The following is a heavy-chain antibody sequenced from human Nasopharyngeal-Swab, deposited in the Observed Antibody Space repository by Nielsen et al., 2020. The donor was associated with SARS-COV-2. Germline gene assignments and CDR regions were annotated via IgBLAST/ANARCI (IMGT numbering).Heavy chain of an antibody. V-gene: IGHV4-39*01. J-gene: IGHJ5*02. CDR1: GDSISTGRYS. D-gene: IGHD6-13*01. CDR3: ARWSSWYNWLDP. Sequence: SQTLSLTCAVSGDSISTGRYSWAWLRQPPGKGLEWIGSIYYSGTTYYNPSLKSRVTISVDTSKNQFSLKLNSATAADTAVYYCARWSSWYNWLDPWRQGTQVIVSS. CDR2: IYYSGTT.